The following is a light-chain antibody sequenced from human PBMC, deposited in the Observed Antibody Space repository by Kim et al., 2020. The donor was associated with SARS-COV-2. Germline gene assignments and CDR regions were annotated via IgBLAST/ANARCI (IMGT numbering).Light chain of an antibody. Sequence: GQSITSPCTGTRSDVGGYNYVSWYQQHPGKAPKLMIYDVSNRPSGVSNRFSGSKSGNTASLTISGLQAEDEADYYCSSYTSSSTRVFGGGTKLTVL. CDR2: DVS. V-gene: IGLV2-14*03. CDR1: RSDVGGYNY. CDR3: SSYTSSSTRV. J-gene: IGLJ3*02.